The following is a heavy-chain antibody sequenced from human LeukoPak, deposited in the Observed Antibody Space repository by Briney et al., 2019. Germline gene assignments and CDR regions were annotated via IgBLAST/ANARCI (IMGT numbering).Heavy chain of an antibody. D-gene: IGHD3-10*01. J-gene: IGHJ4*02. V-gene: IGHV4-4*02. CDR2: IYHSGST. CDR1: GGSISSSNW. Sequence: PSGTLSLTCAVSGGSISSSNWWSWVRQPPGKGLEWIGEIYHSGSTNYNPSLKSRVTISVDKSKNQFSLKLSSVTAADTAVYYCASTHYYGSGSYYGPLLIFDYWGQGTLVTVSS. CDR3: ASTHYYGSGSYYGPLLIFDY.